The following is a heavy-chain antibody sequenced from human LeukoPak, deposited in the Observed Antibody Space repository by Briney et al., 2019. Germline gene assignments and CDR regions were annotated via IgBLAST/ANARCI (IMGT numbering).Heavy chain of an antibody. CDR1: VFTFSVYS. CDR3: ARASSYDLSGYYGSFDY. V-gene: IGHV3-21*01. Sequence: GGSLRLSCTASVFTFSVYSMNWVRQAPGKGLEWVSSITSGTGYIYYADSVKGRFTISRDNAKNSLSLQMNSLRAEDTAVYYCARASSYDLSGYYGSFDYWGQGTLVTVSS. J-gene: IGHJ4*02. D-gene: IGHD3-22*01. CDR2: ITSGTGYI.